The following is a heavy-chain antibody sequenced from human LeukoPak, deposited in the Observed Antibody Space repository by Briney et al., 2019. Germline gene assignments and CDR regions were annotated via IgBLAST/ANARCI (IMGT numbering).Heavy chain of an antibody. V-gene: IGHV3-33*01. CDR2: IWYDGSNK. J-gene: IGHJ4*02. CDR3: ARDALGGGDYVHY. CDR1: GFTFSNYG. D-gene: IGHD4-17*01. Sequence: GGSLRLSCAASGFTFSNYGMHWVRQAPGKGLEWVAVIWYDGSNKYYADSVKGRFTISRDNSKNTLYLQMNSLRAEDTAVYYCARDALGGGDYVHYWGQGTLVTVSS.